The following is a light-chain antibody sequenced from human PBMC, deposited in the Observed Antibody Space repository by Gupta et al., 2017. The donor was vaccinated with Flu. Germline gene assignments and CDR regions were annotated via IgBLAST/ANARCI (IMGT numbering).Light chain of an antibody. J-gene: IGKJ2*01. CDR3: QQYAGSPMYT. V-gene: IGKV3-20*01. CDR1: QSVSSSY. Sequence: EIVLTQSPGTLSLSPGERAALSCRASQSVSSSYLAWYQQRPGQAPRLLIYGASNRATGIPDRFSGSGSGTDFTLTISRREPEDFAVYYCQQYAGSPMYTFGQGTKIEIK. CDR2: GAS.